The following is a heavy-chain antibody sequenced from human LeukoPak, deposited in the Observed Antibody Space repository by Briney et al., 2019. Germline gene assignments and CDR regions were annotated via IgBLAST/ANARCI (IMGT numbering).Heavy chain of an antibody. D-gene: IGHD6-13*01. CDR2: ISGYNGNT. CDR3: ARGIYSSSWPNPNFDP. J-gene: IGHJ5*02. Sequence: ASVKVSCKASGYSFTNYYITWVRQAPGQGLECMGWISGYNGNTNYAQTLQGRVTMTRDMSTSTVYMELSSLRSEDTAVYYCARGIYSSSWPNPNFDPWGQGTLVTVSS. V-gene: IGHV1-18*01. CDR1: GYSFTNYY.